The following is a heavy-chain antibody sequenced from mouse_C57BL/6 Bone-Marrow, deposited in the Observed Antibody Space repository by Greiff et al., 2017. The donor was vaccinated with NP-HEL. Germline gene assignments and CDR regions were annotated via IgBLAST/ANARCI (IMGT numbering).Heavy chain of an antibody. V-gene: IGHV1-61*01. CDR1: GYTFTSYW. Sequence: QVQLQQPGAELVRPGSSVKLSCKASGYTFTSYWMDWVKQRPGQGLEWIGNIYPSDSETHYNQKFQDKATLTVDKSSSTAYMQLSSLTSEDSAVYYCARKGVSSCDYWGQGTTLTVSS. J-gene: IGHJ2*01. CDR2: IYPSDSET. D-gene: IGHD1-1*01. CDR3: ARKGVSSCDY.